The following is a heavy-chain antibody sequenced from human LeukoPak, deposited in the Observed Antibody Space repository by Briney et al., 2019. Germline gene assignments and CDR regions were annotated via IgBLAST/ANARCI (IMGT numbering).Heavy chain of an antibody. CDR1: GFTFSSYA. Sequence: GGSLRLSCAASGFTFSSYAMSWVRQAPGKGLEWVSAISGSGGSTYYADSVKGRFTISRDNSKSTLYLQMNSLRAEDTAVYYCAKGRGGSGYMDVWGKGTTVTVSS. CDR2: ISGSGGST. V-gene: IGHV3-23*01. CDR3: AKGRGGSGYMDV. J-gene: IGHJ6*03. D-gene: IGHD3-10*01.